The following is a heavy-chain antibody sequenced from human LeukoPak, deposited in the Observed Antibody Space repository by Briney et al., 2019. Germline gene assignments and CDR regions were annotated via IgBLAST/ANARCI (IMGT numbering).Heavy chain of an antibody. CDR3: TRHFSSGYSFDY. D-gene: IGHD6-19*01. CDR2: IKQDGSEK. Sequence: GGSLRLSCAASGFTFSSYWMSWVRQVPGKGLEWVANIKQDGSEKYYVDPVKGRFTFSRDNAKNSLYLQMSSLRAEDTAVYHCTRHFSSGYSFDYWGQGTLVTVSS. CDR1: GFTFSSYW. J-gene: IGHJ4*02. V-gene: IGHV3-7*04.